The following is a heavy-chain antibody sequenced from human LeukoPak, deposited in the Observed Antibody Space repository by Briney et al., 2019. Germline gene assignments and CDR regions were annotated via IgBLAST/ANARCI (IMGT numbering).Heavy chain of an antibody. D-gene: IGHD3-10*01. CDR3: ARDRLPYYYGSGSYRGYFDY. CDR2: IYYVGST. V-gene: IGHV4-39*07. Sequence: PSETLSLTCTVSGGSISSSSYYWGWIRQPPGKGLEWIGSIYYVGSTYYNPSLKSRVTISVDTSKNQFSLKLSSVTAADTAVYYCARDRLPYYYGSGSYRGYFDYWGQGTLVTVSS. CDR1: GGSISSSSYY. J-gene: IGHJ4*02.